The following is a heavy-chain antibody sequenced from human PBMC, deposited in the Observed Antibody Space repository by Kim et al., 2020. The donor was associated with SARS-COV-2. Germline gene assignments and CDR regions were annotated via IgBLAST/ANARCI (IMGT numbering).Heavy chain of an antibody. CDR1: GFTLSGSA. CDR2: IRSKANSYAT. CDR3: TRLLPRSGSSEDYY. Sequence: GGSLRLSCAASGFTLSGSAMHWVRQAYGKGLEWVGRIRSKANSYATAYAASVKGRFTISRDDSKNTAYLQMNSLKTEDTAVYYCTRLLPRSGSSEDYYWGQGTLVTVSS. J-gene: IGHJ4*02. D-gene: IGHD6-6*01. V-gene: IGHV3-73*01.